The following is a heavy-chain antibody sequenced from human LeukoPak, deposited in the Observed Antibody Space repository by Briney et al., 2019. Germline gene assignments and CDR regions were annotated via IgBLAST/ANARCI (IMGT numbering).Heavy chain of an antibody. D-gene: IGHD3-3*01. V-gene: IGHV3-11*04. CDR3: ARDDFWSGYYCFDY. Sequence: GGSLRLSCAASGFTFSSYAMSWIRQAPGKGLEWVSYISSSGSTIYYADSVKGRFTISRDNAKNSLYLQMNSLRAEDTAVYYCARDDFWSGYYCFDYWGQGTLVTVSS. CDR2: ISSSGSTI. J-gene: IGHJ4*02. CDR1: GFTFSSYA.